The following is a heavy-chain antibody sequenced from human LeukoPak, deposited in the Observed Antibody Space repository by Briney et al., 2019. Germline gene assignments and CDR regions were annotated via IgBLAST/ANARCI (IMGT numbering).Heavy chain of an antibody. V-gene: IGHV1-46*01. Sequence: ASVTVSCKASGYTFTSYYMHWVRQAPGQGLEWMGIINPSGGSTSYAQKFQGRVTMTRDTSTSTVYMELSSLRSEDTAVYYCARDRQRNYYDSSGPLRTFDIWGQGTMVTVSS. CDR2: INPSGGST. D-gene: IGHD3-22*01. CDR1: GYTFTSYY. CDR3: ARDRQRNYYDSSGPLRTFDI. J-gene: IGHJ3*02.